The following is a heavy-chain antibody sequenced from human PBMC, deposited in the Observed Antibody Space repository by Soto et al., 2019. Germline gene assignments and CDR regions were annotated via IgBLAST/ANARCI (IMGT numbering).Heavy chain of an antibody. J-gene: IGHJ3*02. CDR1: GFTFSDYY. V-gene: IGHV4-31*02. D-gene: IGHD2-15*01. CDR2: IYYSGST. CDR3: ARGSSGGYCSGGSCADAFDI. Sequence: LRLSCAASGFTFSDYYMDWVRQAPGKGLEWIGYIYYSGSTYYNPSLKSRVTISVDTSKNQFSLKLSSVTAADTAVYYCARGSSGGYCSGGSCADAFDIWGQGTMVTVSS.